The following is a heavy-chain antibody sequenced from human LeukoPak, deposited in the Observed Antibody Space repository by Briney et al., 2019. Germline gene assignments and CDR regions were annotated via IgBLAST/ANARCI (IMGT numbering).Heavy chain of an antibody. CDR1: GYTLAELS. D-gene: IGHD1-1*01. Sequence: GASVKVSCKVSGYTLAELSMHWVRQAPGKGLEWMGGFDPEDGKIIYAQKFQGRVTMTEDTSTDTAYMELSSLKFEDTAVYYCATDLFSTIQPSPFDYWGQGTLVTVSS. CDR3: ATDLFSTIQPSPFDY. V-gene: IGHV1-24*01. J-gene: IGHJ4*02. CDR2: FDPEDGKI.